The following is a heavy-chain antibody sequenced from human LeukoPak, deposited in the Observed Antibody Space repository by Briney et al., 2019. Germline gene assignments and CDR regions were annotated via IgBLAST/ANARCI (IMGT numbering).Heavy chain of an antibody. D-gene: IGHD1-26*01. CDR3: ARDPTSSWETAFDI. CDR2: INQDGSEK. Sequence: GGSLRLSCGASGFTFDDYWMSWVRQAPGQGLEWVANINQDGSEKYYLDSAKGRFTISRDNAKNSLYLQMNSLRAEDTAVYYCARDPTSSWETAFDIWGQGTMVTVSS. V-gene: IGHV3-7*01. CDR1: GFTFDDYW. J-gene: IGHJ3*02.